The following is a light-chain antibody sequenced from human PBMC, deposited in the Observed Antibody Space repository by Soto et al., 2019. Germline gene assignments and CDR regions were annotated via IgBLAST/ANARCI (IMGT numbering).Light chain of an antibody. V-gene: IGLV2-14*01. CDR3: ASYTCSSTSVI. CDR2: EVS. J-gene: IGLJ2*01. CDR1: SSDVGGYKY. Sequence: QSALPQPRSVSGSPGQSITISCTGTSSDVGGYKYVSWYQQHTDKAPKLIIFEVSTRPSGISSRFSGSQSGNTASLTSSGLQAEDEADYYCASYTCSSTSVIFGRGTKLTVL.